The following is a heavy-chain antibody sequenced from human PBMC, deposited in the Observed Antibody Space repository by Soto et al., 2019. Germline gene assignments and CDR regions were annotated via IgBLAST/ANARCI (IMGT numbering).Heavy chain of an antibody. V-gene: IGHV3-23*01. CDR1: GFTFSTYA. CDR3: AKDKGGRYCSRTSCLYSFDY. Sequence: EVQLLESGGGLVQPGGSLRLSCTASGFTFSTYAMSWVRQAPGKGLEWVSTISDSGSTYYADSVKGRFTISRDNSKKTLYLEMNSLRAEGTAVYYCAKDKGGRYCSRTSCLYSFDYWGQGTLVTVSS. CDR2: ISDSGST. D-gene: IGHD2-2*01. J-gene: IGHJ4*02.